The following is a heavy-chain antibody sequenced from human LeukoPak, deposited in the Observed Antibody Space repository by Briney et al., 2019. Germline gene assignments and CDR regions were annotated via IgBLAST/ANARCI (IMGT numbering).Heavy chain of an antibody. D-gene: IGHD3-3*01. CDR1: GGSISSSNW. Sequence: SETLSLTCAVSGGSISSSNWWSWVRQPPGKGLEWIGEIYHSGSTNYNPSLKSRVTISVDKSKNQFSLKLSSVTAADTAVYYCARGNVLRFLEWPYFDYWGQGTLVTVSS. CDR2: IYHSGST. V-gene: IGHV4-4*02. CDR3: ARGNVLRFLEWPYFDY. J-gene: IGHJ4*02.